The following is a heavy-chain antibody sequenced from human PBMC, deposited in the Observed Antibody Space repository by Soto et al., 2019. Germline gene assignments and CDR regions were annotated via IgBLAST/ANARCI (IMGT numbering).Heavy chain of an antibody. V-gene: IGHV4-30-2*01. J-gene: IGHJ4*02. CDR1: GGSISSGGYS. CDR2: IYHSGSA. D-gene: IGHD1-20*01. CDR3: ARYIIGRNLYFFDY. Sequence: QLQLQESGSGLVKPSQTLSLTCAVSGGSISSGGYSWSWIRQPPGKGLEWIGYIYHSGSAYYNPSLKSRVTISVDSSNNQFSLRLSSVTAADTAVYYCARYIIGRNLYFFDYWGQGTLVTVSS.